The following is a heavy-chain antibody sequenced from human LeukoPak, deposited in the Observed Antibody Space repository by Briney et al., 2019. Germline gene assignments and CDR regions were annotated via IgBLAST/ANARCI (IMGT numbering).Heavy chain of an antibody. D-gene: IGHD5-12*01. CDR3: YTVLVWGGYDAKETDK. Sequence: GGSLRLSCVASGFTFGYAWMNSVRQAPGKGLECVGRIKSKSDGGATDYTAPVKGRFTISRDDSENTLYLHMNSLGTEDTGVYYCYTVLVWGGYDAKETDKWGQGTLVTVSS. J-gene: IGHJ4*02. CDR2: IKSKSDGGAT. CDR1: GFTFGYAW. V-gene: IGHV3-15*01.